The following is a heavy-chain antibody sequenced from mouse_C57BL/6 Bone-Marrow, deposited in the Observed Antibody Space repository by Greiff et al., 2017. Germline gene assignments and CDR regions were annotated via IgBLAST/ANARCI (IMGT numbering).Heavy chain of an antibody. Sequence: EVKVEESGGGLVKPGGSLKLSCAASGFTFSSYAMSWVRQTPEKRLEWVATISDGGSYTYYPDNVKGRFTISRDNAKNNLYLQMSHLKSEDTAMYYCAREGGNYEAYWGQGTLVTVSA. CDR2: ISDGGSYT. V-gene: IGHV5-4*01. CDR3: AREGGNYEAY. D-gene: IGHD2-1*01. CDR1: GFTFSSYA. J-gene: IGHJ3*01.